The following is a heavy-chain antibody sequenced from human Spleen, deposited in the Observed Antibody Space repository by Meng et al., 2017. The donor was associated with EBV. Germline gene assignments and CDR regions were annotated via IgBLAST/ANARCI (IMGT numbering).Heavy chain of an antibody. CDR1: GDSISSFYY. V-gene: IGHV4-39*02. D-gene: IGHD2-8*01. J-gene: IGHJ5*02. CDR3: AKDSLVVLIPSAGLHNWFDP. Sequence: QLQRRESGPGQVKPSETLSLTCTVSGDSISSFYYWGWIRQPPGRGLEWIGSVHYTGSTYYSPSLKSRVTVSVDTSKNQFSLRLTSVTAADTAVYYCAKDSLVVLIPSAGLHNWFDPWGHGTLVTVSS. CDR2: VHYTGST.